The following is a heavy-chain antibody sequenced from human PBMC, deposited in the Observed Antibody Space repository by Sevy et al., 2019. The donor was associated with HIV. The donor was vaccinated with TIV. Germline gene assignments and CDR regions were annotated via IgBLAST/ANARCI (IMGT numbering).Heavy chain of an antibody. CDR3: ARAYPYNSDSGRGAPYYFDY. D-gene: IGHD3-10*01. CDR1: GYIFTSYA. CDR2: INTNTGNP. J-gene: IGHJ4*02. V-gene: IGHV7-4-1*02. Sequence: ASVKVSCKASGYIFTSYAMNWVRQSPGQGLEWMGWINTNTGNPTYAQGFTGRFVFSLDTSVGTAYLQIRSLKAEDTAVNYWARAYPYNSDSGRGAPYYFDYWDQGTLVTVSS.